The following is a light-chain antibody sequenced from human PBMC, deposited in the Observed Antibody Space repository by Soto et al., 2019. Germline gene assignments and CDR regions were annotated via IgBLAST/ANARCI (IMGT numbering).Light chain of an antibody. CDR2: SNN. CDR3: AAWDDSPYV. Sequence: QSVLTHPPSASGTPGQRFTISCSGSSSNIGSNTVNWYQQLPGTAPKLLIYSNNQRPSGVPDRFSGSKSGTSASLAISGLQSEDEADYYCAAWDDSPYVFGTGTKVTVL. V-gene: IGLV1-44*01. CDR1: SSNIGSNT. J-gene: IGLJ1*01.